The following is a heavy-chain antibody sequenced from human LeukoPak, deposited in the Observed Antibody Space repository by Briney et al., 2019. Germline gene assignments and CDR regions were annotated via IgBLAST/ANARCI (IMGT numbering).Heavy chain of an antibody. D-gene: IGHD3-9*01. CDR1: GGSISSSSYY. Sequence: SETLSLTCTVSGGSISSSSYYWGWIRQPPGKGLEWIGSIYYSGSTYYNPSLKSRVTISVDTSKNQFSLKLSSVTAADTAVYYCARRRTPVHRYFDSWGQGTLVTVSS. J-gene: IGHJ4*02. CDR3: ARRRTPVHRYFDS. V-gene: IGHV4-39*01. CDR2: IYYSGST.